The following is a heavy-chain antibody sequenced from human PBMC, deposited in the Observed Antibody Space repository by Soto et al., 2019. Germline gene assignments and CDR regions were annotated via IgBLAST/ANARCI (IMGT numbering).Heavy chain of an antibody. Sequence: QVQLLQSGAEVKKPGSSVKVSCKASGCTFSSYAISWVRQAPGQGLEWMGGISPIFGTANYAQTFQVRFTISAAESTRTGYMERSSLRSEDPAVYYCVRYPVRYSILHFGGDYYYYGMDVSGQRTTVTVSS. CDR2: ISPIFGTA. V-gene: IGHV1-69*01. J-gene: IGHJ6*02. D-gene: IGHD1-26*01. CDR3: VRYPVRYSILHFGGDYYYYGMDV. CDR1: GCTFSSYA.